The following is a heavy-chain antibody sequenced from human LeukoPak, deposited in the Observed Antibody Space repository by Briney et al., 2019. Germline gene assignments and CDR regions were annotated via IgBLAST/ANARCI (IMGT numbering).Heavy chain of an antibody. CDR1: GGSISSINW. D-gene: IGHD6-13*01. J-gene: IGHJ4*02. CDR2: IYHSGST. Sequence: NPSGTLSLTCAVSGGSISSINWWSWVRQPPGKGLGWIGDIYHSGSTNYNPSPKSRVTISVDTSKNQFSLKLSSVTAADTAVYYCASSGRWFGDAYDYWGQGTLVTVSS. CDR3: ASSGRWFGDAYDY. V-gene: IGHV4-4*02.